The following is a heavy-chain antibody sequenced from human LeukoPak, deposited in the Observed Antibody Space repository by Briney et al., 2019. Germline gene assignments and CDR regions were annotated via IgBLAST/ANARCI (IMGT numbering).Heavy chain of an antibody. D-gene: IGHD6-13*01. CDR1: GFSLSTSGMC. J-gene: IGHJ4*02. Sequence: SGPALVKPTQTLTLTCTFSGFSLSTSGMCVSWIRQPPGKALEWLARIDWDDDKYYSTSLKTRLTISKDTSKNQVVLTMTNMDPVDTATYYCARIISAAGTSPFDYWGQGTLVTVSS. V-gene: IGHV2-70*11. CDR2: IDWDDDK. CDR3: ARIISAAGTSPFDY.